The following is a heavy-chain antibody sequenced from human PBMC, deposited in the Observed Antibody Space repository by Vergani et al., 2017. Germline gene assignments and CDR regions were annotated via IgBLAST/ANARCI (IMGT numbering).Heavy chain of an antibody. CDR3: VQNPTYRS. D-gene: IGHD3-16*02. Sequence: EVQLVESGGGLVQPGRSLRLSCAASGFTFDDYAMHWVRQAPGKGLEWVSGISWNSGSIGYADSVKGRFTISRDNAKNSLYLQMNSLRAEDTALYYCVQNPTYRSWGQGTLVTVSS. CDR1: GFTFDDYA. CDR2: ISWNSGSI. V-gene: IGHV3-9*01. J-gene: IGHJ4*02.